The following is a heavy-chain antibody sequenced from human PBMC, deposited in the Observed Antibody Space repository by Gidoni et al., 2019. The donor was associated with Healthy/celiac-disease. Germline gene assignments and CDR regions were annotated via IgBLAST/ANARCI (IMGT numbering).Heavy chain of an antibody. D-gene: IGHD5-12*01. J-gene: IGHJ4*02. CDR3: ARGGYSGYDFFYFDY. V-gene: IGHV4-34*01. Sequence: SGGSFSGYYWSWIRQPPGKGLEWIGEINHSGSNNYNPSLKSRVTISVDTSKNQFSLKLSSVTAADTAVYYCARGGYSGYDFFYFDYWGQGTLVTVSS. CDR2: INHSGSN. CDR1: GGSFSGYY.